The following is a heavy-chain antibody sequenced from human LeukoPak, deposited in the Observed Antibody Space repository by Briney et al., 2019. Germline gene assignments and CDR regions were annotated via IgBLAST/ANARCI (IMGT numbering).Heavy chain of an antibody. D-gene: IGHD2-2*01. CDR1: GFTFSSYA. CDR2: ISYDGSNK. Sequence: GGSLRLSCAASGFTFSSYAMHWVRQAPGKGLEWVAVISYDGSNKYYADSVKGRFTISRDNSKNTLYLQMNSLRAEDTAVYYCAKTAAQSITLTTYYYYYMDVWGKGTTVTVSS. CDR3: AKTAAQSITLTTYYYYYMDV. J-gene: IGHJ6*03. V-gene: IGHV3-30-3*02.